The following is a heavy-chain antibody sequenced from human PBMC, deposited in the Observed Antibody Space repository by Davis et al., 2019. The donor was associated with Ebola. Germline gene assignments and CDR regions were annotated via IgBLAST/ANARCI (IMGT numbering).Heavy chain of an antibody. CDR3: TTEAVYYYDSSGFFDY. CDR2: IKSKTDGGTT. D-gene: IGHD3-22*01. Sequence: GESLKISCAASGFTFSNAWMNWVRQAPGKGLEWVGRIKSKTDGGTTDYAEPVKGRFTISSADSKNTLYLQMNSLKTEDTAVYYCTTEAVYYYDSSGFFDYWGQGTLVTVSS. J-gene: IGHJ4*02. V-gene: IGHV3-15*07. CDR1: GFTFSNAW.